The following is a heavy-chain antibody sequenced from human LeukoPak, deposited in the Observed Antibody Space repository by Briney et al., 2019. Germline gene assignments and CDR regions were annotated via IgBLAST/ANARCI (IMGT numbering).Heavy chain of an antibody. CDR2: INPNSGGT. CDR3: ARDPTSFGELGLLDY. J-gene: IGHJ4*02. Sequence: ASVTVSCTASGYTFTGYYMHWVRQAPGQGLEWMGWINPNSGGTNYAQKFQGRVTMTGDTSISTAYMELSRLRSDDTAVYYCARDPTSFGELGLLDYWGQGTLVTVSS. V-gene: IGHV1-2*02. CDR1: GYTFTGYY. D-gene: IGHD3-10*01.